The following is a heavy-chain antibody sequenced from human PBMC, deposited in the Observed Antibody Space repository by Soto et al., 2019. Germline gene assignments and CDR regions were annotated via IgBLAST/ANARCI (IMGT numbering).Heavy chain of an antibody. Sequence: PSQTLSLTCAISGDSVSSNSAAWNWIRQSPSRGLEWLGRTYYRSKWYNDYAVSVKSRITINPDTSKNQFSLQLNSVTPEDTAVYYCARGQTRIAVAGTAFVKDQTRKNWFDPWGQGTLVTVSS. CDR2: TYYRSKWYN. CDR1: GDSVSSNSAA. D-gene: IGHD6-19*01. J-gene: IGHJ5*02. CDR3: ARGQTRIAVAGTAFVKDQTRKNWFDP. V-gene: IGHV6-1*01.